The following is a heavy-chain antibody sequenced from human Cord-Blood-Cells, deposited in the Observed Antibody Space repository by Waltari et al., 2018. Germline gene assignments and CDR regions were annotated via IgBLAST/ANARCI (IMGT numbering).Heavy chain of an antibody. CDR2: KLYDGSNK. Sequence: QVQLVESGGGVVQPGRSLRLSCAASGFTFSSYGMHWVRQAPGKGLEWVAVKLYDGSNKYYAESVKGRFTISRDNSKSTLYLQMSSLRAEDTAVYYCAKDGNSGSYFDYWGQGTLVTVSS. CDR3: AKDGNSGSYFDY. J-gene: IGHJ4*02. V-gene: IGHV3-30*18. CDR1: GFTFSSYG. D-gene: IGHD1-26*01.